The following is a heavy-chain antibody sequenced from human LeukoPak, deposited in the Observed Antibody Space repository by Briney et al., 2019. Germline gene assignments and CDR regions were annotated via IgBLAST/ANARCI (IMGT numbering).Heavy chain of an antibody. Sequence: ASVKVSCKASGYTFTSYDINWVRQATGQGLEWMGWMNPNSGNTGYAQKFQGRVTMTRNTYISTAYMELSSLRSEDTAVYYCARGWLLWFGELTSLDYWGQGTLVTVSS. CDR1: GYTFTSYD. J-gene: IGHJ4*02. D-gene: IGHD3-10*01. CDR2: MNPNSGNT. CDR3: ARGWLLWFGELTSLDY. V-gene: IGHV1-8*01.